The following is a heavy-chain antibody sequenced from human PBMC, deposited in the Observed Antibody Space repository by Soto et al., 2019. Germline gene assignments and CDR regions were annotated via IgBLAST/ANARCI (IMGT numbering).Heavy chain of an antibody. J-gene: IGHJ5*02. CDR3: ARCSLVVVPAPGFDP. CDR1: GGSISSGGYY. V-gene: IGHV4-31*03. Sequence: QVQLQESGPGLVKPSETLSLTCTVSGGSISSGGYYWSWIRHHPGKGLEWIGYIYYSGTTYYNPSLKSRVTLSVDTSKNQFSLKLSSVRAADAALYYCARCSLVVVPAPGFDPWGRGTLVSVSS. CDR2: IYYSGTT. D-gene: IGHD2-2*01.